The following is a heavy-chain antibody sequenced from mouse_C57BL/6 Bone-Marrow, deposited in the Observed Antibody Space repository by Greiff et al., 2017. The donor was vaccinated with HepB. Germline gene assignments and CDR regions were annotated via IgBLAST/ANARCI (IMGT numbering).Heavy chain of an antibody. Sequence: VHVKQSGTVLARPGASVKMSCKTSGYTFTSYWMHWVKQRPGQGLEWIGAIYPGNSDTSYNQKFKGKAKLTAVTSASTAYMELSSLTNEDSAVYYCTRLITTVVATDFDYWGQGTTLTVSS. CDR2: IYPGNSDT. J-gene: IGHJ2*01. V-gene: IGHV1-5*01. CDR3: TRLITTVVATDFDY. D-gene: IGHD1-1*01. CDR1: GYTFTSYW.